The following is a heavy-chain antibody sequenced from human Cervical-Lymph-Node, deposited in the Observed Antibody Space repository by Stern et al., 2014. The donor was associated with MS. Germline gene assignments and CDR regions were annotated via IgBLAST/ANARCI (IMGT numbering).Heavy chain of an antibody. J-gene: IGHJ4*02. CDR2: ISHSGDT. V-gene: IGHV4-59*08. CDR1: GGSISSRY. Sequence: VQLVESGPGLVKPSETLSLTCAVSGGSISSRYWGWIRQPPGKGLEWIGLISHSGDTKYNPSLKSRFTISLDTSKTQFPLKVTSVTAADTAVYYCARLSTAVDFWGQGTLVTGSS. CDR3: ARLSTAVDF.